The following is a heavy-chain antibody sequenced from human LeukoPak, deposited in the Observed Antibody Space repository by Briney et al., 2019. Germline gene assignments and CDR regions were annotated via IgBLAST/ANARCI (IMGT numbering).Heavy chain of an antibody. D-gene: IGHD5-12*01. V-gene: IGHV1-69*05. CDR2: IIPIFGTA. CDR1: GGTFSSYA. J-gene: IGHJ4*02. CDR3: ASTPNRYSGYVEFDY. Sequence: SVKVSCKASGGTFSSYAISWVRQAPGQGLEWMGGIIPIFGTANYAQKFQGRVTITTDESMSTAYMELSSLRSEDTAVYYCASTPNRYSGYVEFDYWGQGTLVTVSS.